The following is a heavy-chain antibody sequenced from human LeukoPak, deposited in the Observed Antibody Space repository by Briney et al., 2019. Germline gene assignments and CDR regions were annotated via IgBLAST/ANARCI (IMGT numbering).Heavy chain of an antibody. J-gene: IGHJ4*02. V-gene: IGHV3-30*18. CDR3: AKEDYGDYSFDY. CDR2: ISYDGSNK. Sequence: GGSLRLSCAASGFTFSSYDMHWVRQAPGKGLEWVAVISYDGSNKYYADSVKGRFTISRDNSKNTLYLQMNSLRAEDTAVYYCAKEDYGDYSFDYWGQGTLVTVSS. CDR1: GFTFSSYD. D-gene: IGHD4-17*01.